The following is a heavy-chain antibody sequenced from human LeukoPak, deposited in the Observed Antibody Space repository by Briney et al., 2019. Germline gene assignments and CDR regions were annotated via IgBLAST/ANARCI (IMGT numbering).Heavy chain of an antibody. CDR2: IYYSGST. D-gene: IGHD6-6*01. CDR3: ARGGSWLVADSYYFDY. Sequence: SETLSLTCAVYGGSFSGYYWSWIRQPPGKGLEWIGYIYYSGSTNYNPSLKSRVTISVDTSKNQFSLKLSSVTAADTAVYYCARGGSWLVADSYYFDYWGQGTLVTVSS. J-gene: IGHJ4*02. CDR1: GGSFSGYY. V-gene: IGHV4-59*01.